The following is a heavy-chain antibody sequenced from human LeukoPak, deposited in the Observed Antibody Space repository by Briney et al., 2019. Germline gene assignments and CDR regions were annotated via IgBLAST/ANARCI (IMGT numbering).Heavy chain of an antibody. CDR2: VSTNDGNT. Sequence: ASVKVSCKASGYTFTNYHIAWVRQAPGQGLEWMGWVSTNDGNTVYAQRLQGRVTMTTDTSTSVAYMELRSLTSDDTAVYYCTRAPPGMAMMTDYWGQGTLVTVSS. CDR1: GYTFTNYH. CDR3: TRAPPGMAMMTDY. D-gene: IGHD5-12*01. J-gene: IGHJ4*02. V-gene: IGHV1-18*01.